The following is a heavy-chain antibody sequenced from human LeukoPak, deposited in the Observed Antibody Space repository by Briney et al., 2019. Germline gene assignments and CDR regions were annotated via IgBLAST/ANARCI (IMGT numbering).Heavy chain of an antibody. Sequence: GGSLRLSCAASGFTFSSYAMSWVRQAPGKGLEWVAVIWYDGSNKYYADSVKGRFTISRDNSKNTLYLQMNSLRAEDTAVYYCARGGYSYGIDPWGQGTLVTVSS. CDR1: GFTFSSYA. CDR2: IWYDGSNK. J-gene: IGHJ5*02. V-gene: IGHV3-33*08. D-gene: IGHD5-18*01. CDR3: ARGGYSYGIDP.